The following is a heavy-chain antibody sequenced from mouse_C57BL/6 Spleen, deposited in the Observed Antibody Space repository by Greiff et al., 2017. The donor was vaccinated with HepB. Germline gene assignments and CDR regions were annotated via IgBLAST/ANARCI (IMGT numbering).Heavy chain of an antibody. CDR3: AKLITTKNWYFDV. J-gene: IGHJ1*03. Sequence: EVKLMESGGGLVKPGGSLKLSCAASGFTFSDYGMHWVRQAPEKGLEWVAYISSGSSTIYYADTVKGRFTISRDNAKNTLFLQMTSLRSEDTAMYYCAKLITTKNWYFDVWGTGTTVTVSS. V-gene: IGHV5-17*01. CDR1: GFTFSDYG. CDR2: ISSGSSTI. D-gene: IGHD1-1*01.